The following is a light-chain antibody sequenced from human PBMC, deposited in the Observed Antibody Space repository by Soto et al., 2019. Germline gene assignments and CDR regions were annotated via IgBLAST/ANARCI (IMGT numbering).Light chain of an antibody. CDR1: NSNIANSY. J-gene: IGLJ2*01. Sequence: QSVLTQPPSVSAAPGQKVTISCSGSNSNIANSYVSWYQQLPGKAPRLLIYDNDKRPSGIPDRFSGSKSGTSATLGIAGLQTGDEADYYCGAWDSSLTAVVFGGGTKVTVL. V-gene: IGLV1-51*01. CDR3: GAWDSSLTAVV. CDR2: DND.